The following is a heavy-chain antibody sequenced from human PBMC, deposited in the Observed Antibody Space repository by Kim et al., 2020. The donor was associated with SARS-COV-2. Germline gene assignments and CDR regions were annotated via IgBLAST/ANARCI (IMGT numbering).Heavy chain of an antibody. D-gene: IGHD6-19*01. V-gene: IGHV4-39*01. CDR3: ASRREMWLGQTQYYYGMGV. J-gene: IGHJ6*02. Sequence: SETLSLTCTVSGGSIRSSTYYWEWIRQPPGKGLEWIGPIYYSGSTYYSPSLKSPVTISLVDSSENQFSLRLSSVTAADTAVYFCASRREMWLGQTQYYYGMGVWAQGTTVTVSS. CDR1: GGSIRSSTYY. CDR2: IYYSGST.